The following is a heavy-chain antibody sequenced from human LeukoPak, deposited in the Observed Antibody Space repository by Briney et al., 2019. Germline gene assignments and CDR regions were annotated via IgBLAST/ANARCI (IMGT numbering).Heavy chain of an antibody. Sequence: GGSLRLSRAASGFTFSSYWMRWVRQAPGKGLEWVANIKQDGSEKNYVDSVKGRFTISRDNAKNSLYLQMNSLRAEDTAVYYCARSRGYRYGYFYYGMDVWGQGTTVTVSS. CDR3: ARSRGYRYGYFYYGMDV. J-gene: IGHJ6*02. CDR1: GFTFSSYW. V-gene: IGHV3-7*03. D-gene: IGHD5-18*01. CDR2: IKQDGSEK.